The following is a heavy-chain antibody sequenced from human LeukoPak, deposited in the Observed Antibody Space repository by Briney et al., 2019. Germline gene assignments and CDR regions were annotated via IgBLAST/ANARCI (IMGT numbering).Heavy chain of an antibody. D-gene: IGHD2-15*01. CDR1: GFTFSSYA. V-gene: IGHV3-23*01. CDR3: AKALSHCSGGSCYSAAGY. Sequence: GGSLRLSCAASGFTFSSYAMNWVRQAPGKGLEWVSAISGSGGSTYYADSVKGRFTISRDNSKNTLYLQMNCLSAEDTAVYYCAKALSHCSGGSCYSAAGYWGQGTLVTVSS. CDR2: ISGSGGST. J-gene: IGHJ4*02.